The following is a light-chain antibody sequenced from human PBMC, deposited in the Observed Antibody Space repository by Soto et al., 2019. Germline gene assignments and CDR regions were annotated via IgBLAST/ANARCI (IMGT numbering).Light chain of an antibody. CDR2: STS. J-gene: IGKJ1*01. V-gene: IGKV3-20*01. Sequence: EIVLTQSPGTQSLSPGERVTLSCRASQSVGTSWLAWYQQKPGQSPRLLIYSTSSRATGIPDRFSGSGSETDFALTISRLEPEYSAVYYCQQYASSQWTFGQGTKVEIK. CDR1: QSVGTSW. CDR3: QQYASSQWT.